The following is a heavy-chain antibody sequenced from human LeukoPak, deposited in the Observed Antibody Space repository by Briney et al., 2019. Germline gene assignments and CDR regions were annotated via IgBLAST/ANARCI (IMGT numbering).Heavy chain of an antibody. V-gene: IGHV5-51*01. J-gene: IGHJ4*02. D-gene: IGHD6-19*01. CDR2: IYPGDSDT. Sequence: GVSLKISCKGSGYSFTSYWIGWVRQMPGKGLEWMGIIYPGDSDTRYSPSFQGQVTISADKSISTAYLQWSSLKASDTAMYYCARGGMYSSGWYAVDYWGQGTLVTVSS. CDR1: GYSFTSYW. CDR3: ARGGMYSSGWYAVDY.